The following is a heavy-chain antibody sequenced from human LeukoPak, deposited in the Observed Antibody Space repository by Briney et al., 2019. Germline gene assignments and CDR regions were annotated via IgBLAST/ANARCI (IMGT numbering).Heavy chain of an antibody. D-gene: IGHD2-2*01. CDR3: ARVSCSSTSCPRRDALDV. CDR1: GGSFSGYY. V-gene: IGHV4-59*01. Sequence: SETLSLTCAVYGGSFSGYYWGWIRQPPGKGLEWIGYIYYSGSTNYNPSLKSRVTISVDTSKNQFSLNLTSVTTADTAVYYCARVSCSSTSCPRRDALDVWGQGTMVTVSS. CDR2: IYYSGST. J-gene: IGHJ3*01.